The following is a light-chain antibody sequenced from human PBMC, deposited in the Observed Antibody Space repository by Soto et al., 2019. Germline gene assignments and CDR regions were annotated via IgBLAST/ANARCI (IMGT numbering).Light chain of an antibody. Sequence: DIQMTQSPSSLSASVGDRVTITCQASGDISNYLYWYQQKPGKAPKLLIYDASNLETGVPSRFTGSGSGAHCTVTISSLQPEDIATYYCQQYDHLPLAFGQGTRLETK. CDR2: DAS. CDR1: GDISNY. J-gene: IGKJ5*01. CDR3: QQYDHLPLA. V-gene: IGKV1-33*01.